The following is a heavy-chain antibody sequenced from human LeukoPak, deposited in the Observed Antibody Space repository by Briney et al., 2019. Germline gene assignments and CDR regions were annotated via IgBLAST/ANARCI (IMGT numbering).Heavy chain of an antibody. J-gene: IGHJ5*02. CDR1: GGSFSGYY. D-gene: IGHD3-22*01. CDR3: ARHGIPPYTMIAVTNWFDP. V-gene: IGHV4-34*01. Sequence: PSETLPLACAVYGGSFSGYYWSWIRQPPGKGLEWIGEINHSGSTNYNPSLKSRVTISVDTSKNQFSLKLSSVTAADTAVYYRARHGIPPYTMIAVTNWFDPWGQGTLVTVSS. CDR2: INHSGST.